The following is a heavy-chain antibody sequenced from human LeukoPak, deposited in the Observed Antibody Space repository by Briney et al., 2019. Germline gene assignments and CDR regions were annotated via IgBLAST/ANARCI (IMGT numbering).Heavy chain of an antibody. Sequence: ASVKVSCKASGYTFTSYYMHWVRQAPGQGLEWMGWINPNSGGTNYAQKFQGRVSMTRDTSISTAYMELSRLRSDDTAVYYCAREADGAGGNLDYWGQGTLVTVSS. CDR2: INPNSGGT. D-gene: IGHD3-16*01. J-gene: IGHJ4*02. CDR3: AREADGAGGNLDY. CDR1: GYTFTSYY. V-gene: IGHV1-2*02.